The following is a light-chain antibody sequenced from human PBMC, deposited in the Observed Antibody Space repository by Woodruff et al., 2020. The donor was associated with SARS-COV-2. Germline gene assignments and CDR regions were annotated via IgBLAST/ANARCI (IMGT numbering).Light chain of an antibody. CDR3: QQYHNSPPWT. J-gene: IGKJ1*01. CDR1: HSISTN. Sequence: SHSISTNLNWYQHKPGKPPKLLIYSASRLQSGVPSRFSGGGSGTEFTLTISSLQSEDFAVYYWQQYHNSPPWTFG. CDR2: SAS. V-gene: IGKV1-39*01.